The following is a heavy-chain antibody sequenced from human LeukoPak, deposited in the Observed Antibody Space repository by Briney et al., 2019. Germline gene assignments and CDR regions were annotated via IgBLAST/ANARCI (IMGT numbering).Heavy chain of an antibody. D-gene: IGHD3-3*01. CDR3: ARAASQDFWSAYDY. J-gene: IGHJ4*02. Sequence: GGSLRLSCAASGFTFSSYAMSWVRQAPGKGLEWVSAISGSGGSTYYADSVKGRFTISRDNAKNTLYLQMNSLRVEDTAVYYCARAASQDFWSAYDYWGQGTLVTVSS. V-gene: IGHV3-23*01. CDR1: GFTFSSYA. CDR2: ISGSGGST.